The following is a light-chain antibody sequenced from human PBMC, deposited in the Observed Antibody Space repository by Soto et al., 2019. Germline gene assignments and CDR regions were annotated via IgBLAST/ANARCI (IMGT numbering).Light chain of an antibody. CDR2: EVS. Sequence: QSALTQPASVSGSPGQSITISCTGTSSDIGIYNYVSWYQQHPGKAPKLVICEVSNRPSGVSSRFSGSKSGNTASLTISGLRPEDEADYYCTSFTTTNIWVFGGGTKVTVL. J-gene: IGLJ3*02. CDR1: SSDIGIYNY. CDR3: TSFTTTNIWV. V-gene: IGLV2-14*01.